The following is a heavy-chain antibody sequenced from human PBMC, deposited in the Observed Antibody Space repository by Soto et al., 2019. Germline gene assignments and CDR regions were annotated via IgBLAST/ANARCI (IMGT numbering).Heavy chain of an antibody. J-gene: IGHJ4*02. CDR2: ISGSGGST. V-gene: IGHV3-23*01. D-gene: IGHD3-22*01. CDR3: AKGREYYYDSSGPFDY. CDR1: GFTFSSYA. Sequence: EVQLLESGGGLVQPGGSLRLSCAASGFTFSSYAMSWVRQAPGKGLEWVSAISGSGGSTYYADSVKGRFTISRDNSKNTLYLQMNSLRAEDTAVHYCAKGREYYYDSSGPFDYWGQGTLVTVSS.